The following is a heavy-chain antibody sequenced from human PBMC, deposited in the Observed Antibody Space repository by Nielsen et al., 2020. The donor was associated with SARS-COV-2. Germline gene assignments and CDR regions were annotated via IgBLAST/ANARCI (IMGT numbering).Heavy chain of an antibody. CDR3: ARDRHSSSPYGMGV. J-gene: IGHJ6*02. CDR2: IYYSGST. Sequence: SETLSLTCTVSGGSIRSYYWSWIRQPPGKGLEWIGYIYYSGSTNYNPSLKSRVTISVDTSKNQFSLKLSSVTAADTAVYYCARDRHSSSPYGMGVWGQGTTVTVSS. CDR1: GGSIRSYY. V-gene: IGHV4-59*13. D-gene: IGHD6-6*01.